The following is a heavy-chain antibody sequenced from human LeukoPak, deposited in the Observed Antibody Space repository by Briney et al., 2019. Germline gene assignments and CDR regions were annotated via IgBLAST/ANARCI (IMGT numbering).Heavy chain of an antibody. Sequence: GGSLRLSCAASGFTFSSYSMDWVRQAPGKGLEWVSSICSSSSYIYYTDSVKGRFTISRDNAENSLYLQMNSLRDEDTAVYYCARAKTYSGSYYDAFDIWGQGTMVTVSS. CDR1: GFTFSSYS. D-gene: IGHD1-26*01. J-gene: IGHJ3*02. CDR3: ARAKTYSGSYYDAFDI. V-gene: IGHV3-21*01. CDR2: ICSSSSYI.